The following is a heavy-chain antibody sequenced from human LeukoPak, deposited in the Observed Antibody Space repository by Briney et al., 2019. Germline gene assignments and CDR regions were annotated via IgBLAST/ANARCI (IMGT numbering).Heavy chain of an antibody. D-gene: IGHD2-2*01. CDR2: IFGSGT. V-gene: IGHV3-23*01. CDR3: AKSIWPQGSRTYDF. Sequence: QPGGSLRVSCAASGFTFSSYAMSWVRQAPGMGLECVSDIFGSGTYYADSVKGRVTVSRDNSKNTLYLQMNSLRAEDTAVYYCAKSIWPQGSRTYDFWGQGVLVTVSS. J-gene: IGHJ4*02. CDR1: GFTFSSYA.